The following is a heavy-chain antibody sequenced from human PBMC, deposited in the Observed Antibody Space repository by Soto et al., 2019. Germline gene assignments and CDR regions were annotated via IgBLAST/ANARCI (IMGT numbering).Heavy chain of an antibody. Sequence: SETLSLTCSVSGDSISSRTYYWGWIRQPPGKGLEWIGTIYYSGITYKNESLKSRVTISVYTSKNQFSLNLSSMTAADTAVYYCAGQDSGFAPDYWGQGILVTVSS. D-gene: IGHD1-26*01. J-gene: IGHJ4*02. V-gene: IGHV4-39*01. CDR3: AGQDSGFAPDY. CDR1: GDSISSRTYY. CDR2: IYYSGIT.